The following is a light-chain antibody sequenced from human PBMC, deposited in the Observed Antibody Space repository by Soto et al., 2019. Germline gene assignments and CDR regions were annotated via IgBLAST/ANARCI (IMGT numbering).Light chain of an antibody. Sequence: EIVMTQSPATLPVSPGERATLSCRASQSVSSNLAWYQQKPGQAPRLLIYGASTRATGIPARFSGSGSGTDFTLTISRLEPEDFAVYYCQQYGSSRLTFGGGTKVDNK. CDR1: QSVSSN. J-gene: IGKJ4*01. V-gene: IGKV3-15*01. CDR2: GAS. CDR3: QQYGSSRLT.